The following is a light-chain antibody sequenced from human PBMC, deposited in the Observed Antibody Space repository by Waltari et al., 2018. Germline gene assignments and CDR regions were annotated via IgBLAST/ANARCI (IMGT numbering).Light chain of an antibody. Sequence: EIVITQSPATLSVSPVETATLSCRASQSVSSNVAWYQKKPGQAPRLLIYDASTRATSIPAKFRGSGSGTEFTLTISSLQSEDFAVYYCQQYNRWPPITFGHGTRLEIK. V-gene: IGKV3-15*01. J-gene: IGKJ5*01. CDR3: QQYNRWPPIT. CDR1: QSVSSN. CDR2: DAS.